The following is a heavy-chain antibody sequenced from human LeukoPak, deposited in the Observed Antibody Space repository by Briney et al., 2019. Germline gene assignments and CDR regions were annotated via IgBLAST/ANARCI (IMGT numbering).Heavy chain of an antibody. CDR2: IIPIFGTA. V-gene: IGHV1-69*13. CDR1: GGTFSSYA. CDR3: ARGGYDLFYYYYYGMDV. J-gene: IGHJ6*04. D-gene: IGHD5-12*01. Sequence: SVKVSCKASGGTFSSYAISWVRQAPGQGREWMGGIIPIFGTANYAQKFQGRGTITADESTSTAYMELSSLRSEDTAVYYCARGGYDLFYYYYYGMDVWGKGTTVTVSS.